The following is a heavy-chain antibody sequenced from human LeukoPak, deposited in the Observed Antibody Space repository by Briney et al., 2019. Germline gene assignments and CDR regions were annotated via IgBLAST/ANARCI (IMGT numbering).Heavy chain of an antibody. Sequence: PSETLSLTCAVSGGSISSGGYSWSWIRQPPGKGLEWLGFIYHSGSTYYNPSLKSRLTISVDRSKNQFSLKLSSVTAADTAVYYYARSLYYYDTSAPRAFDIWGQGTMVTVSS. D-gene: IGHD3-22*01. V-gene: IGHV4-30-2*01. CDR2: IYHSGST. CDR1: GGSISSGGYS. CDR3: ARSLYYYDTSAPRAFDI. J-gene: IGHJ3*02.